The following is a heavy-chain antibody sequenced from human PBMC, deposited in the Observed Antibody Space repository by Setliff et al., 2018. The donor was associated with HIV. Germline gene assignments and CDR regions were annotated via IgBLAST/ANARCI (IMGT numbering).Heavy chain of an antibody. CDR3: ANSGEMAAITYFDY. CDR1: GFTFSRHA. J-gene: IGHJ4*02. CDR2: ISGSSEST. D-gene: IGHD5-12*01. Sequence: GGSLRLSCAASGFTFSRHAMTWVRQAPGKGLEWLSVISGSSESTHCADSVKGRFTISRDNSKNTLYLQMNSLRAEDTAVYYCANSGEMAAITYFDYWGQGTLVTVSS. V-gene: IGHV3-23*01.